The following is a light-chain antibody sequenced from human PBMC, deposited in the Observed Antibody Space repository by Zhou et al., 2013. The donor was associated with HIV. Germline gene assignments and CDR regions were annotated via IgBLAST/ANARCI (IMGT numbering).Light chain of an antibody. CDR3: QQSSNTPFT. Sequence: DIQMTQSPSSLSASVGDRVTITCRASQSISSYLNWYQQKPGKAPKLLICAASSLQSGVPSRFSGSGSGTDFTLTISSLQPEDFATYYCQQSSNTPFTFGPGTTVDIK. V-gene: IGKV1-39*01. CDR2: AAS. CDR1: QSISSY. J-gene: IGKJ3*01.